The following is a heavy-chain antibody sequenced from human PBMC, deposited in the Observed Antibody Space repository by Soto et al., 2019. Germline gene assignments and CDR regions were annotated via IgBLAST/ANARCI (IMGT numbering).Heavy chain of an antibody. Sequence: PSETLSLTCTVSGGSISSGGYYWSWIRQHPGKGLEWIGYIYYSGSTNYNPSLKSRVTISVDKSKNQFSLKLSSVTAADTAVYYCASGAYGSGMYYNRYYCYGMDVWGQGTTVTVSS. D-gene: IGHD3-10*01. CDR1: GGSISSGGYY. CDR3: ASGAYGSGMYYNRYYCYGMDV. CDR2: IYYSGST. V-gene: IGHV4-31*03. J-gene: IGHJ6*02.